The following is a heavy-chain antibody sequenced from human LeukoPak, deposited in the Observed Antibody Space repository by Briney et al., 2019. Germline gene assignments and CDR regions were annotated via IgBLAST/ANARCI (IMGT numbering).Heavy chain of an antibody. CDR3: ARHRGSYYFDY. CDR1: GVSFSGYY. J-gene: IGHJ4*02. D-gene: IGHD1-14*01. V-gene: IGHV4-34*01. CDR2: INHSGST. Sequence: SETLSLTCAVYGVSFSGYYWSWIRQPPGKGLEWIGEINHSGSTNYNPSLKSRVTISVDTSKNQFSLKLSSVTAADTAVYYCARHRGSYYFDYWGQGTLVTVSS.